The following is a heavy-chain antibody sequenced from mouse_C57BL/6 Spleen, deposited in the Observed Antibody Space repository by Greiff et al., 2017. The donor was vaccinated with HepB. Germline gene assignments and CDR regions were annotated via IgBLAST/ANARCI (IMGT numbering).Heavy chain of an antibody. Sequence: DVQLVESEGGLVQPGSSMKLSCTASGFTFSDYYMAWVRQVPEKGLEWVANINYDGSSTYYLDTLKSRFIISRDNAKNILYLQMSSLKSEDTATYYCARDRGLGDYFDYWGQGTTLTVSS. J-gene: IGHJ2*01. D-gene: IGHD2-13*01. CDR3: ARDRGLGDYFDY. CDR1: GFTFSDYY. V-gene: IGHV5-16*01. CDR2: INYDGSST.